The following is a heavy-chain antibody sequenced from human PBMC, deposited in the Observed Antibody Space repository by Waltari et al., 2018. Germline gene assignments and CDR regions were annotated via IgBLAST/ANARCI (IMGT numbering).Heavy chain of an antibody. CDR3: ARGGGGDWEWFDP. Sequence: QVQLQESGPRLVKPSESLTLICTVPGGAIGSYYWGWIRQPPGKGLDWIGYIYYTGSTNFNPSLKSRVTMSVDTSKNQFSLKLSSVTAADTAVYYCARGGGGDWEWFDPWGQGTLVTVSS. CDR2: IYYTGST. D-gene: IGHD2-21*02. V-gene: IGHV4-59*01. CDR1: GGAIGSYY. J-gene: IGHJ5*02.